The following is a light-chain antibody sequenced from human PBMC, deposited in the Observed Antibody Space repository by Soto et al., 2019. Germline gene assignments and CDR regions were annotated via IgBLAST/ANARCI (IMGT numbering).Light chain of an antibody. J-gene: IGLJ2*01. CDR2: EVT. CDR3: SSYSGSNSVV. Sequence: QSVLTQPPSASGSPGQSVTLSCTGTSTDVGGYNYVSWYQQHPGKAPKLIIYEVTTRPSGVPDRFSGSKSGNTASLTVSGVQAEDEADYYCSSYSGSNSVVFGGGTKLTVL. CDR1: STDVGGYNY. V-gene: IGLV2-8*01.